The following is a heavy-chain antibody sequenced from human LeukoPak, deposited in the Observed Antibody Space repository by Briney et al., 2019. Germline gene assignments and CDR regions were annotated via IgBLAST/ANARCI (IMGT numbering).Heavy chain of an antibody. Sequence: SETLSLACTVSGGSISFYHWSWIRQPPGKGLEWIAYVDYTGSANYNPSLKSRVSISLDTSKNQFSLQLRSVTAADTAVYYCARRYNESPRDRRFDHWGQGTLVTVSS. CDR2: VDYTGSA. CDR1: GGSISFYH. V-gene: IGHV4-59*01. D-gene: IGHD1-1*01. CDR3: ARRYNESPRDRRFDH. J-gene: IGHJ4*02.